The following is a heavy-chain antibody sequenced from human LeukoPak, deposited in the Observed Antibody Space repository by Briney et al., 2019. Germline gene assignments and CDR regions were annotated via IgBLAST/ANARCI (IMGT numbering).Heavy chain of an antibody. Sequence: ASLKVSCKASGYTSPGHYIHWVRHDPGQGAEWMGWINPTSGCNIKAQEFQGKVPLTRDTSISTTYMDLSSLISGDAAVYYCARDHGTSVSQAWNWFDSWGQGTLVTVSS. V-gene: IGHV1-2*02. D-gene: IGHD1-1*01. CDR1: GYTSPGHY. CDR2: INPTSGCN. J-gene: IGHJ5*01. CDR3: ARDHGTSVSQAWNWFDS.